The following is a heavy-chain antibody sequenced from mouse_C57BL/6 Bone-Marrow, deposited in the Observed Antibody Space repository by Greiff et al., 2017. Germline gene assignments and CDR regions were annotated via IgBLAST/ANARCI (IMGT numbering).Heavy chain of an antibody. CDR3: ARWLLPYWYFDV. J-gene: IGHJ1*03. V-gene: IGHV5-16*01. D-gene: IGHD2-3*01. CDR2: INYDGSST. Sequence: EVQLVESEGGLVQPGRSMKLSCTASGFTFSDYYMAWVRQVPEKGLEWVANINYDGSSTYYLDSLKSRFIISRDNAKNILYLQMSSLKSEDTATYYCARWLLPYWYFDVWGTGTTVTVSS. CDR1: GFTFSDYY.